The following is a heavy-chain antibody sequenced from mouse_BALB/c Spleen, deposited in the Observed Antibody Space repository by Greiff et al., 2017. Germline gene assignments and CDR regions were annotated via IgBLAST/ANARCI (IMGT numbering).Heavy chain of an antibody. V-gene: IGHV1-82*01. J-gene: IGHJ2*01. Sequence: QVQLQQSGPELVKPGASVKISCKASGYAFSSSWMNWVKQRPGQGLEWIGRIYPGDGDTNYNGKFKGKATLTADKSSSTAYMQLSSLTSVDSAVYFCARRGMTPGPYLDYWGEGTTLTVSS. CDR3: ARRGMTPGPYLDY. D-gene: IGHD3-1*01. CDR1: GYAFSSSW. CDR2: IYPGDGDT.